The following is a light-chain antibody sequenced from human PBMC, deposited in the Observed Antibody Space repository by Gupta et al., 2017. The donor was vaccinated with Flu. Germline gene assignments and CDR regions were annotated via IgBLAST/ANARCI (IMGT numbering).Light chain of an antibody. CDR1: QSVSYY. J-gene: IGKJ4*01. CDR3: QQRSNWPPLT. CDR2: DAS. Sequence: EIVLTQSPATLSLSPGERATLSCRASQSVSYYLAWYQQKPGQAPRLLIYDASNRATGIPARFSGSGSGTDFTLTISSLEPEDFAVYYCQQRSNWPPLTFGGGTEVEIK. V-gene: IGKV3-11*01.